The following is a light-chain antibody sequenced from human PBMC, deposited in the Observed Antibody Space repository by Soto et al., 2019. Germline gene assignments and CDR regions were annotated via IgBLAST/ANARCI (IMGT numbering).Light chain of an antibody. V-gene: IGKV3-15*01. J-gene: IGKJ5*01. CDR1: ESVRTN. CDR2: GAS. Sequence: ERVMTQSPATLSVSPGERATLSCRASESVRTNLAWYQQRPGQSPRLLIYGASTRASGVPARFSGSGSGTEFTLTISSLQSEDFAVYCCQQYNSWPPSITFGQGTRRRL. CDR3: QQYNSWPPSIT.